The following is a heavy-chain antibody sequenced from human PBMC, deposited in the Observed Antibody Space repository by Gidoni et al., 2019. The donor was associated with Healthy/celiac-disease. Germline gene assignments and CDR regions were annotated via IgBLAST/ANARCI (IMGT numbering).Heavy chain of an antibody. J-gene: IGHJ4*02. Sequence: QVQLVESGGGVVQPGRSLRLSCAASGFTFSSYGMHWVRQAPGKGLEWMAVISYDGSNKYYADSVKGRFTISRDNSKNTLYLQMNSLRAEDTAVYYCAKDLSSTGVYYFDYWGQGTLVTVSS. D-gene: IGHD6-6*01. CDR2: ISYDGSNK. CDR1: GFTFSSYG. V-gene: IGHV3-30*18. CDR3: AKDLSSTGVYYFDY.